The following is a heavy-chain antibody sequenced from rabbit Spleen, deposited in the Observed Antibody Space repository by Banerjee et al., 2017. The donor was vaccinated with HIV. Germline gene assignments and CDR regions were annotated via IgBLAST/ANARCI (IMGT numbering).Heavy chain of an antibody. CDR3: ARATNSYHILDL. Sequence: QSLEESGGDLVKPGASLTLTCKASGFDFSNRDYMCWVRQAPGKGLEWIACIYTGSSGSTYYASWAKGRFTISKTSSTTVTLQLNSLTAADTATYFCARATNSYHILDLWGPGTLVTVS. CDR1: GFDFSNRDY. CDR2: IYTGSSGST. D-gene: IGHD5-1*01. V-gene: IGHV1S40*01. J-gene: IGHJ4*01.